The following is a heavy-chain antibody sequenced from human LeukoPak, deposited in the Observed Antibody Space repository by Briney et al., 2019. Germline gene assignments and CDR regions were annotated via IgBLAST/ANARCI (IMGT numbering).Heavy chain of an antibody. D-gene: IGHD1-1*01. V-gene: IGHV4-4*07. CDR3: ARDRIWNDAGHDPFDI. CDR1: GGSISSYY. J-gene: IGHJ3*02. Sequence: SETLSLTCTVSGGSISSYYWSWIRQPAGKGLEWIGRIYTSANTNYSPSFKSRATISIDRSKNQFSLNLPSVTAADTAVYYCARDRIWNDAGHDPFDIWGHGTMVTVSS. CDR2: IYTSANT.